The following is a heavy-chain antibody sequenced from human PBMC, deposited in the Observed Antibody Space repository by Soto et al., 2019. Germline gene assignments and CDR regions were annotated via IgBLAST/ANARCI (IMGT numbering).Heavy chain of an antibody. CDR3: AAFHVLLWFGESPNRHLQY. CDR1: GGSFSGYY. V-gene: IGHV4-34*01. CDR2: INHSGST. Sequence: QVHLQQWGAGQLKPSETLSLTCAVYGGSFSGYYWSWIRQPPGKGLEWIGEINHSGSTNYIPSLKSRVAISVDTSKNQFSLKLSSVTAADTAVYYCAAFHVLLWFGESPNRHLQYWGQGTLVTISS. J-gene: IGHJ4*02. D-gene: IGHD3-10*01.